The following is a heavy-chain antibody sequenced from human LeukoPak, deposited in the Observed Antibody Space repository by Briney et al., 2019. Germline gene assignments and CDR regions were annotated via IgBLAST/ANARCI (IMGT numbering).Heavy chain of an antibody. J-gene: IGHJ4*02. V-gene: IGHV3-30*04. CDR2: ISYDGSNK. D-gene: IGHD6-13*01. CDR3: ARVLKRGIAAAGY. CDR1: GFTFSSYA. Sequence: GGSLRLSCAASGFTFSSYAMHWVRHAPGKGLEWVAVISYDGSNKCYADSVKGRFTISRDNSKNTLYLQMNSLRAEDTAVYYCARVLKRGIAAAGYWGQGTLVTVSS.